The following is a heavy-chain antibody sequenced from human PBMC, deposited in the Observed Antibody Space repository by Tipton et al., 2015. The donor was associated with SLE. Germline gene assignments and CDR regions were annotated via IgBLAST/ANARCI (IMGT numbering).Heavy chain of an antibody. Sequence: SLRLSCDASGFTFTSFAMHWVRQAPGKGLEWVSGINWNSGDIGYAASVMGRFTISRDNAKNSLYLQMNSLRAEDTAVYYCALLWGYCTSLADCDPFDFWGQGTLVTVSS. D-gene: IGHD2-8*01. J-gene: IGHJ4*02. CDR2: INWNSGDI. CDR1: GFTFTSFA. CDR3: ALLWGYCTSLADCDPFDF. V-gene: IGHV3-9*01.